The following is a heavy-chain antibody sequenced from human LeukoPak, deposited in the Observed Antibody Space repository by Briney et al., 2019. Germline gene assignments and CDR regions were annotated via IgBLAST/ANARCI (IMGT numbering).Heavy chain of an antibody. CDR1: GGSFSGHY. J-gene: IGHJ6*04. CDR3: ARVVSYYYYYGMDV. CDR2: INHSGST. D-gene: IGHD3-22*01. Sequence: IPSETLSLTCAVYGGSFSGHYWSWIRQPPGKGLEWIGEINHSGSTNYNPSLKSRVTISVDTSKNQFSLKLSSVTAADTAVYYCARVVSYYYYYGMDVWGKGTTVTVSS. V-gene: IGHV4-34*01.